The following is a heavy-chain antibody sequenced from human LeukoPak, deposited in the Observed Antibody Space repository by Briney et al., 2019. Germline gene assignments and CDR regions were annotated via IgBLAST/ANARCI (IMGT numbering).Heavy chain of an antibody. Sequence: SVRVPCKASGGTFSSYAISWVRQAPGQGLEWMGGIIPIFGTANYAQKFQGRVTITTDESTSTAYMELSSLRSEDTAVYYCARGEMATVYFDYWGQGTLVTVPS. V-gene: IGHV1-69*05. CDR2: IIPIFGTA. J-gene: IGHJ4*02. CDR3: ARGEMATVYFDY. D-gene: IGHD5-24*01. CDR1: GGTFSSYA.